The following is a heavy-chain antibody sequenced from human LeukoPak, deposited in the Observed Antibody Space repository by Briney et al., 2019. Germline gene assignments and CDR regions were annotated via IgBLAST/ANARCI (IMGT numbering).Heavy chain of an antibody. V-gene: IGHV3-66*01. D-gene: IGHD2-21*02. CDR3: ARDFPSLTASDY. J-gene: IGHJ4*02. CDR2: IYSGGTT. Sequence: GGSLRLSCAASGFTVSTNYMTWVRQAPGKGLEGVSVIYSGGTTFYADSVKGRFTISRDSSKNTLYLEMNSLRAEDTAVYYCARDFPSLTASDYWGQGTLVTVSS. CDR1: GFTVSTNY.